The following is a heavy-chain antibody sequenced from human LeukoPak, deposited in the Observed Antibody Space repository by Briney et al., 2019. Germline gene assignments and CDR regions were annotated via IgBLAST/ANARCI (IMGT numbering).Heavy chain of an antibody. D-gene: IGHD2-15*01. CDR3: ARSARFYHFYMDV. J-gene: IGHJ6*03. CDR1: GGSISSFY. CDR2: VYASGST. V-gene: IGHV4-4*07. Sequence: SETLSLTCSVSGGSISSFYRTWIRQSAGKGLEWLGRVYASGSTDYNPSLKSRLTLSLDTSENQFSLRLNSVTAADTAVYYCARSARFYHFYMDVWGKGTAVTVSS.